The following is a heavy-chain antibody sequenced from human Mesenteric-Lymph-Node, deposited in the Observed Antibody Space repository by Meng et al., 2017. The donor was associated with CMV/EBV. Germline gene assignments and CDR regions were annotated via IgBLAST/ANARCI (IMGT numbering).Heavy chain of an antibody. CDR2: INAYNGNT. Sequence: CKASGYIFTIYGISWVRQAPGQGLEWMGWINAYNGNTNYAQMLQGRVTMTTDTSTSTAYMELRSLRSDDTAVYYCARDSNIVATIFDYWGQGTLVTVSS. J-gene: IGHJ4*02. CDR3: ARDSNIVATIFDY. V-gene: IGHV1-18*01. CDR1: GYIFTIYG. D-gene: IGHD5-12*01.